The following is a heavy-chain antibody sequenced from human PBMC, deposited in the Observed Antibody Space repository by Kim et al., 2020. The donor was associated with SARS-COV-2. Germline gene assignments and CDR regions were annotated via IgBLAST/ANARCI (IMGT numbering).Heavy chain of an antibody. J-gene: IGHJ4*02. CDR2: ISYDGSNK. CDR1: GFTFSSYG. V-gene: IGHV3-30*18. Sequence: GGSLRLSCAASGFTFSSYGMHWVRQAPGKGLEWVAVISYDGSNKYYADSVKGRFTISRDNSKNTLYLQMNSLRAEDTAVYYCAKDLYYYDSSGYSFDYWGREPWSPSPQ. CDR3: AKDLYYYDSSGYSFDY. D-gene: IGHD3-22*01.